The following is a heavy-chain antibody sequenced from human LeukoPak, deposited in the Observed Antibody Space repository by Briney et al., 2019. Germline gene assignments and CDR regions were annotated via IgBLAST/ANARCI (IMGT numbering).Heavy chain of an antibody. CDR1: GFSLSTSGMR. CDR3: ARMEVALYIEY. V-gene: IGHV2-70*17. J-gene: IGHJ4*02. CDR2: IDWDDDK. Sequence: SESGPTLVNPTQTLTQTCTFSGFSLSTSGMRVTWIRQPPGKALEWLARIDWDDDKFYSASLKTRLTISKDTSKNQVVLTLTNMNPLDTATYYCARMEVALYIEYWGQGTLVTVSS.